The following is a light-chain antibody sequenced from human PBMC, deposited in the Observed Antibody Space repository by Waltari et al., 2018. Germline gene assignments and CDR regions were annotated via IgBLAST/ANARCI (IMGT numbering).Light chain of an antibody. Sequence: SYVLTQPLSVSVAPGGTATITCEANNIGTKSVHWYQQRSGQAPVVVIYYDTELPSGIPERFSGSNSGSTATLTISRVEAGDEADYYCHVWDSNSDHYVFGTGTKVTVL. J-gene: IGLJ1*01. CDR3: HVWDSNSDHYV. CDR1: NIGTKS. CDR2: YDT. V-gene: IGLV3-21*04.